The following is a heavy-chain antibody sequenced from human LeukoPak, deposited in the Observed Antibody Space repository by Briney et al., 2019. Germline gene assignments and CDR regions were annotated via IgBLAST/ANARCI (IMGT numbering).Heavy chain of an antibody. CDR3: AKGRSPGYYYYYGMDV. D-gene: IGHD1-26*01. Sequence: GGSLRLSCAASGFTFSSYGMHWVRQAPGKGLEWVAVISYDGSNKYYADSVKGRFTISRDNSKNTLYLQMNSLRAEDTAVYYCAKGRSPGYYYYYGMDVWGQGTTVTVSS. V-gene: IGHV3-30*18. J-gene: IGHJ6*02. CDR1: GFTFSSYG. CDR2: ISYDGSNK.